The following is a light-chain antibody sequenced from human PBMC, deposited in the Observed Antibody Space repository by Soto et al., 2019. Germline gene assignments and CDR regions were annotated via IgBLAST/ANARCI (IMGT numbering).Light chain of an antibody. CDR1: SSDVGGYGY. CDR3: SSYTSSTTNV. Sequence: QSALTQPASVSGSPGQSITISCTGTSSDVGGYGYVSWYQQHPGKAPKVLIYEVTHRPSGVSNRFSGSRSGNTASLTISGLQAEDEADYYCSSYTSSTTNVFGTRSKVTVL. CDR2: EVT. J-gene: IGLJ1*01. V-gene: IGLV2-14*01.